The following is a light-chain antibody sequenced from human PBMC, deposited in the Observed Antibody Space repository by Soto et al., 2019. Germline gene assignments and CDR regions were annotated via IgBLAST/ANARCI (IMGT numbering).Light chain of an antibody. CDR2: GAS. J-gene: IGKJ1*01. V-gene: IGKV3D-15*02. CDR3: QQYSTSPWT. Sequence: EIVMTQSPATLSVSPGERATLSCRASQSVSSDLAWYHQKPGQAPRLLIYGASTRATGIPARFSGSGSGTEFTLTINRLEPEDFAVYYCQQYSTSPWTFGQGTKVDI. CDR1: QSVSSD.